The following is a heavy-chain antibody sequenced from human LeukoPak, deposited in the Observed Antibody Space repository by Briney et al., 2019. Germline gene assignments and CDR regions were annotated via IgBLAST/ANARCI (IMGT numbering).Heavy chain of an antibody. D-gene: IGHD3-10*01. J-gene: IGHJ6*02. CDR2: IYPDDSDT. Sequence: GESLKISCEGSRYSFGNRWIGWVRQMPGKGLEWMGIIYPDDSDTIYKPSFEGQVTISADTSISTADLQWSSLKASDTAMYYCARGAYGSGSSYNYYGMDVWGQGTTVTVSS. CDR3: ARGAYGSGSSYNYYGMDV. CDR1: RYSFGNRW. V-gene: IGHV5-51*01.